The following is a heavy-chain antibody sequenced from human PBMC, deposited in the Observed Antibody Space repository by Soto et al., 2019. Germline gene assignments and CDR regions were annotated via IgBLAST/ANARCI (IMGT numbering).Heavy chain of an antibody. Sequence: PGESVTISCKVYGYRFPSYWINWVLQMPGKGLEWMGRIDPSDSYTKYTPSFQGHVTISVDKSISTAYLQWSSLKASDTAMYYCARSNYDFWSGQHPVYGMDVWGQGTTVTVSS. CDR2: IDPSDSYT. J-gene: IGHJ6*01. CDR1: GYRFPSYW. D-gene: IGHD3-3*01. V-gene: IGHV5-10-1*01. CDR3: ARSNYDFWSGQHPVYGMDV.